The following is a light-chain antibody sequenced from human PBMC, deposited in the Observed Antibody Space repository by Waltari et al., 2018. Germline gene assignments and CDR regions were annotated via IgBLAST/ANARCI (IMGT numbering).Light chain of an antibody. CDR2: RND. Sequence: QSEMSQPPSVSGTPGQTVTISCSGRSSNVGSNVVNWYQQLPGTAPKLLIYRNDQRPSGVPDRFSGSKSGPSASLAISGLQSEDEADYYCAAWDDSLNGRWVFGAGTKLTVL. J-gene: IGLJ2*01. CDR1: SSNVGSNV. V-gene: IGLV1-44*01. CDR3: AAWDDSLNGRWV.